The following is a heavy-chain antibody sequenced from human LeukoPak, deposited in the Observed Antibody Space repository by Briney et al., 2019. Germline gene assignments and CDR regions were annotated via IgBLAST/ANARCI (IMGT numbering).Heavy chain of an antibody. J-gene: IGHJ4*02. V-gene: IGHV3-23*01. D-gene: IGHD2-2*01. Sequence: PGGSLRLSCAASGFTFSSYAMSWVRQAPGKGLEWVSAISGSGGSTYYADSVKGRFITSRDTSDNTLYLEMNSLRDDDTAAYYCAKGRGSNSIYESWGQGTLVTVSS. CDR2: ISGSGGST. CDR1: GFTFSSYA. CDR3: AKGRGSNSIYES.